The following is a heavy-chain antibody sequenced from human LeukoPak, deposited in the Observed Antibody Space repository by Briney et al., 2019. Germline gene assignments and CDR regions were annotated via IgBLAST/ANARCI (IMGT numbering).Heavy chain of an antibody. CDR2: INPNSGGT. CDR3: ARATTVTTWAYYCYYGMDV. CDR1: GYTFTGYY. V-gene: IGHV1-2*04. J-gene: IGHJ6*02. D-gene: IGHD4-17*01. Sequence: GASVKVSCKASGYTFTGYYMHWVRQAPGQGLEWMGWINPNSGGTNYAQKFQGWVTMTRDTSISTAYMELSRLRSDDTAVYYCARATTVTTWAYYCYYGMDVWGQGTTVTVSS.